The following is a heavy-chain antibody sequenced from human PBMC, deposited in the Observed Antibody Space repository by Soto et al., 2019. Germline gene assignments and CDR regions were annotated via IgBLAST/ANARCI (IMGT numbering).Heavy chain of an antibody. V-gene: IGHV3-23*01. CDR1: GFTFSSHA. CDR2: ISAGSEGA. Sequence: EVQLLESGGGLVQPGGALRLSCAASGFTFSSHAMSWVRQPPGKGLEWISSISAGSEGAYYADSVKGRFTISRDNSNNTLYLQMNSLRAEDTAVYYCARDLWWYLHWGQGTLVTVSS. J-gene: IGHJ4*02. D-gene: IGHD2-15*01. CDR3: ARDLWWYLH.